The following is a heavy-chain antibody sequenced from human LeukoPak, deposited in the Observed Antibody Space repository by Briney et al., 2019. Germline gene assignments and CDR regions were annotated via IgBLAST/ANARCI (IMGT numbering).Heavy chain of an antibody. J-gene: IGHJ4*02. CDR3: ARPYASCSGGSCYSGFDY. CDR1: GYTFTSYY. Sequence: ASVKVSCKASGYTFTSYYMHWVRQAPGQGLEWMGIINPSGGSTSYAQKFQGRVTMTRDTSISTAYMELSRLRSDDTAVYYCARPYASCSGGSCYSGFDYWGQGTLVTVSS. D-gene: IGHD2-15*01. V-gene: IGHV1-46*01. CDR2: INPSGGST.